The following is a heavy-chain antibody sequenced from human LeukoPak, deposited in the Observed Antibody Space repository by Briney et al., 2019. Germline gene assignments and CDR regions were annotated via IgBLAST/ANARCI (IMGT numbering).Heavy chain of an antibody. CDR1: GYTFTSYG. CDR2: INTNTGNP. D-gene: IGHD2-15*01. J-gene: IGHJ4*02. V-gene: IGHV7-4-1*02. Sequence: ASVKVSCKASGYTFTSYGISWVRQAPGQGLEWMGWINTNTGNPTYAQGFPGRFVFSLDTSVSTAYLQISSLKAEDTAVYYCARGRVVVVAAHFDYWGQGTLVTVSS. CDR3: ARGRVVVVAAHFDY.